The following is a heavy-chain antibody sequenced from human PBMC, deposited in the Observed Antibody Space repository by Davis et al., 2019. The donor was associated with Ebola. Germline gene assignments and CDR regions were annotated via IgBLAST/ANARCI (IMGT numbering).Heavy chain of an antibody. J-gene: IGHJ4*02. CDR3: AKNVRTGYSSGWYYFDY. CDR1: GFTFSSYW. D-gene: IGHD6-19*01. V-gene: IGHV3-7*03. Sequence: PGGSLRLSCAASGFTFSSYWMSWVRQAPGKGLEWVANIKQDGREKYYVDSVKGRFTISRDNGKNSLYLQMNSLRAEDTAVYYCAKNVRTGYSSGWYYFDYWGQGTLVTVSS. CDR2: IKQDGREK.